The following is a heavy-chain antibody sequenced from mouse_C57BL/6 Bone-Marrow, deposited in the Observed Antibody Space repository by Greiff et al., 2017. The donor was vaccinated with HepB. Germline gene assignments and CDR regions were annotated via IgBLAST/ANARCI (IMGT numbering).Heavy chain of an antibody. CDR1: GYTFTSYW. CDR3: ARGGVVAGAMDY. Sequence: QVQLQQPGAELVRPGPSVKLSCKASGYTFTSYWMHWVKQRPGQGLEWIGVIDPSDSYTNYNQKFKGKATLTVDTSSSTAYMQLSSLTSEDSAVYYCARGGVVAGAMDYWGQGTSVTVSS. V-gene: IGHV1-59*01. D-gene: IGHD1-1*01. J-gene: IGHJ4*01. CDR2: IDPSDSYT.